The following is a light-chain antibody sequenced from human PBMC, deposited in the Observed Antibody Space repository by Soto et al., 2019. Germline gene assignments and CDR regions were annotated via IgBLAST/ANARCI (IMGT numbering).Light chain of an antibody. Sequence: QSALTQPASVSGSPGQSITISCTGTSSDVGTYNLVSWYKHHPGKAPKLMIYEGSKRPSGVSNRFSGSKSGNTASLTISGLQAEDEADYYCCSYAGSSTYVCGTGTKVTGL. CDR2: EGS. CDR3: CSYAGSSTYV. V-gene: IGLV2-23*01. J-gene: IGLJ1*01. CDR1: SSDVGTYNL.